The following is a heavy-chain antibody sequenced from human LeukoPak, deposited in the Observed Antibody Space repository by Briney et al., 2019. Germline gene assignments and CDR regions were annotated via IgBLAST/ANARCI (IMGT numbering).Heavy chain of an antibody. Sequence: GGSLRLSCTASGLSFSSYNMNWVRQAPGQGPEWVAYITANNTTKYYADSVKGRFTISRDNAKKSLFLQMHSRRAEDTAVYYCAAASAFSSSRRSWGQGTVVTVSS. CDR2: ITANNTTK. V-gene: IGHV3-48*01. D-gene: IGHD6-13*01. CDR3: AAASAFSSSRRS. J-gene: IGHJ5*02. CDR1: GLSFSSYN.